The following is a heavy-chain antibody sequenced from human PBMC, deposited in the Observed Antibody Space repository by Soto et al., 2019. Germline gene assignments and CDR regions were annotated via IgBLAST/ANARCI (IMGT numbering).Heavy chain of an antibody. D-gene: IGHD6-13*01. CDR3: ARAGGQQLVRDDCWFDP. Sequence: SETLSLTCAVYGGSFSGYYWSWIRQPPGKGLEWIGEINHSGSTNYNPSLKSRVTISVDTSKNQFSLKLSSVTAADTAVYYCARAGGQQLVRDDCWFDPWGQGTLVTVSS. J-gene: IGHJ5*02. CDR1: GGSFSGYY. CDR2: INHSGST. V-gene: IGHV4-34*01.